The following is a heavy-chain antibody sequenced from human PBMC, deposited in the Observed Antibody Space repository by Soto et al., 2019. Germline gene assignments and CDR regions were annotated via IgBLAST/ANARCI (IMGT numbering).Heavy chain of an antibody. Sequence: SETLSLTCSVSGADINTYSWTWIRQPAGKGLEWIGRIYTSASINYNPSLRGRVTLSVDTSTNQVSLKLASVTAADTAVYYCARDREAGYNFYYGMDVWGQGTTVTV. D-gene: IGHD6-19*01. V-gene: IGHV4-4*07. J-gene: IGHJ6*02. CDR1: GADINTYS. CDR2: IYTSASI. CDR3: ARDREAGYNFYYGMDV.